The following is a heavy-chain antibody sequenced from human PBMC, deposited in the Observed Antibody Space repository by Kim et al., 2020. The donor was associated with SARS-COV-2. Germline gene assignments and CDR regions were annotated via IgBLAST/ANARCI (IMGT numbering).Heavy chain of an antibody. CDR3: ARDSGSAGADDY. V-gene: IGHV3-48*02. Sequence: GGSLRLSCAASGFSFGRYSMTWVRQAPGKGLEWVSYISGSSNIIYYADSVKGSFTISRDNAKNSLYLQMNSLRDEDTALYYCARDSGSAGADDYWGQGVQVIVSS. CDR1: GFSFGRYS. J-gene: IGHJ4*02. D-gene: IGHD6-13*01. CDR2: ISGSSNII.